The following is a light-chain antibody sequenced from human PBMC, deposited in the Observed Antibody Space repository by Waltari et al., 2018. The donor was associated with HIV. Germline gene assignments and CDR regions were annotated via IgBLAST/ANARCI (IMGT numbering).Light chain of an antibody. CDR3: CSYAGSYTFG. Sequence: QSALTQPRSVSGSPGQSVTISCTGPSSDVGGYNYVSWYQQHPGKAPKLMIYDVTKRPSGVPDRFSGSKSGNTASLTISGLQAEDEADYYCCSYAGSYTFGFGGGTKLTVL. CDR2: DVT. V-gene: IGLV2-11*01. CDR1: SSDVGGYNY. J-gene: IGLJ3*02.